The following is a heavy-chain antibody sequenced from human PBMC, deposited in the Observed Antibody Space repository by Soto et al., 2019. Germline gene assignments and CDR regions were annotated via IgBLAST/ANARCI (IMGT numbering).Heavy chain of an antibody. CDR2: IYYSGST. D-gene: IGHD3-10*01. V-gene: IGHV4-31*03. J-gene: IGHJ3*02. Sequence: QVQLQESGPGLVKPSQTLSLTCTVSGGSISSGGYYWSWIRQHPGKGLEWIGYIYYSGSTYYNPSLKSRVTISVDTSKNQFSLKLSSVTAADTAVYYCARADLMGIGVGGAFDIWGQGTMVTVSS. CDR3: ARADLMGIGVGGAFDI. CDR1: GGSISSGGYY.